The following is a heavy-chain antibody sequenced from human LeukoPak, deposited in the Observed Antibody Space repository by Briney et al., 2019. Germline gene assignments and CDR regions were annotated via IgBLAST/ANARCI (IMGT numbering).Heavy chain of an antibody. J-gene: IGHJ4*02. V-gene: IGHV1-69*04. Sequence: SVKVSCKASGGTFSSYAISWVRQAPGQGLEWMGRIIPILGIANYAQKFQGRVTITADKSTSTAYMELRSLRSDDTAVYYCARVGADYYDSSGSFDYWGQGTLVTVSS. CDR2: IIPILGIA. CDR1: GGTFSSYA. D-gene: IGHD3-22*01. CDR3: ARVGADYYDSSGSFDY.